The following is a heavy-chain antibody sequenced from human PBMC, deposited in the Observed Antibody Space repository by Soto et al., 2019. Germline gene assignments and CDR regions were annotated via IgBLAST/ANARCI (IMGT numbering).Heavy chain of an antibody. V-gene: IGHV5-51*01. Sequence: GESLKISCKGSGYNFATYWIGWVRQMPGKGLEWMGIIFPGDSDTKYSPSSQGRVTISADKSINTAYLQWNSLDASDTAMYYCARTHCVSFSCTKSGYHYGMDVWGQGTKVTVSS. CDR1: GYNFATYW. J-gene: IGHJ6*02. D-gene: IGHD5-12*01. CDR2: IFPGDSDT. CDR3: ARTHCVSFSCTKSGYHYGMDV.